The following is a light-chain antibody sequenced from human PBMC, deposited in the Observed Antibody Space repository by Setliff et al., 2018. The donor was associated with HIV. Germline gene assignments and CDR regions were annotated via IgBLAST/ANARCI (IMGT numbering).Light chain of an antibody. CDR3: CSYAGSSYV. CDR2: EVI. V-gene: IGLV2-23*02. J-gene: IGLJ1*01. Sequence: QSALAQPASVSGSPGRSITISCTGTSSDIGSYNLVSWYQQHPGKVPKLKIYEVIKRPSGVSNRFSGSKSGNTASLTISGLQAEDEADYYCCSYAGSSYVFGAGTKVTVL. CDR1: SSDIGSYNL.